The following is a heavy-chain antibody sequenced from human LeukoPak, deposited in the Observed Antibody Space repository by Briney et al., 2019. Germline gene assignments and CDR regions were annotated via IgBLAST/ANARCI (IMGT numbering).Heavy chain of an antibody. CDR2: IWYDGNKK. CDR1: AFTFSSYG. J-gene: IGHJ3*02. CDR3: ARGNSFDMHAFDI. D-gene: IGHD3-16*01. Sequence: PGGSLRLSCAASAFTFSSYGIHWVRQAPGKGLEWVAVIWYDGNKKCYADSVKGQFTISRDNSKNTLYLQMNSLRAEDTAVYYCARGNSFDMHAFDIWGQGTMVTVSS. V-gene: IGHV3-33*01.